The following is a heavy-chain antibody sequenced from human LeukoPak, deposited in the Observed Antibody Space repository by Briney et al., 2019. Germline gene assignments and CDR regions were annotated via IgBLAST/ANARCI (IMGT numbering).Heavy chain of an antibody. CDR3: AKDAYASGGLDI. Sequence: PGGSLRLSCAASGFTFSSYAMSWVRQAPGKGLEWVSTISDSGGRTYYADSVKGRFTISRDNAKNSLYLQMNSLRADDTAVYYCAKDAYASGGLDIWGQGTMVTVSS. CDR2: ISDSGGRT. D-gene: IGHD2-8*02. V-gene: IGHV3-23*01. CDR1: GFTFSSYA. J-gene: IGHJ3*02.